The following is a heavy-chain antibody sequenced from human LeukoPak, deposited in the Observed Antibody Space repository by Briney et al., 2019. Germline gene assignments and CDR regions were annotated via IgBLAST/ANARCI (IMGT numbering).Heavy chain of an antibody. J-gene: IGHJ4*02. D-gene: IGHD2-15*01. CDR2: IIPIFGTE. CDR1: VGTFSSYA. V-gene: IGHV1-69*05. Sequence: SVKVSCKASVGTFSSYAISWVRQAPGQGREWMGGIIPIFGTENYAQKFQGRVTITTEESTSTAYMDLSSLRSEDTAVYYCATQELLYCSGGSCSFDHWGQGTLVTVSS. CDR3: ATQELLYCSGGSCSFDH.